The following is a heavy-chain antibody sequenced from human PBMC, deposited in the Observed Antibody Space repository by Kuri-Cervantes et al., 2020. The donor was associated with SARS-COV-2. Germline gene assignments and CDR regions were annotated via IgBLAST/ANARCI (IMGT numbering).Heavy chain of an antibody. V-gene: IGHV3-23*01. CDR2: ISGSGGNT. J-gene: IGHJ4*02. Sequence: GGSLRLSCAASGFTFSSYAMSWVRQAPGKGLEWVSAISGSGGNTYYADSVKGRFTISRDNSKNTLYLQMNSLRAEDTAVYYCAKDMRGTRTYFDYWGQGNLVTVSS. CDR3: AKDMRGTRTYFDY. CDR1: GFTFSSYA. D-gene: IGHD1-7*01.